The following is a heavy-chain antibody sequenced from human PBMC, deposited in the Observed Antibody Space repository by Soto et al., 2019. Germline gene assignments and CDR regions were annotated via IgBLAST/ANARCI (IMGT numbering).Heavy chain of an antibody. V-gene: IGHV1-18*01. D-gene: IGHD3-22*01. CDR2: ISAYNGNT. J-gene: IGHJ4*02. CDR3: GRVVDPVAITRIVVCSCDF. CDR1: GYTFTSYG. Sequence: QVQLVQSGAEVKKPGASVKVSCKASGYTFTSYGISCVRQAPGQGLEWMGWISAYNGNTNYAQQLQVRVTMTTDTSTGTAYMEMRSLRADDTAVYYCGRVVDPVAITRIVVCSCDFWRKGTMLPVSS.